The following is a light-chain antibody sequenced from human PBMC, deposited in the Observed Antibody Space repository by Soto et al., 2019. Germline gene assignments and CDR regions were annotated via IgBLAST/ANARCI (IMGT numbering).Light chain of an antibody. V-gene: IGKV3-11*01. CDR1: QSVSSY. CDR2: GAS. Sequence: EIVLTQSPATLSLSPGERATLSCRASQSVSSYLAWYQQKPGQAPELLIYGASTRATDMPGTFSGSGSGTEFTLTISSLEPEDFAVYYCQQRSNWTFGQGTKVDIK. J-gene: IGKJ1*01. CDR3: QQRSNWT.